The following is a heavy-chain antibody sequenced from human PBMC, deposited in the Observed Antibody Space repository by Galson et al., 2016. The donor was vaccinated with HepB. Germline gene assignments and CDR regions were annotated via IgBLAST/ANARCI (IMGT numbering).Heavy chain of an antibody. V-gene: IGHV3-9*01. CDR3: AKATRRAATGTTHFDS. CDR2: ISWNSANM. CDR1: GFTFDDFA. J-gene: IGHJ4*02. D-gene: IGHD1-1*01. Sequence: SLRLSCAASGFTFDDFAMHWVRQPPGKGLEWVSGISWNSANMAYADPVKGRFTISRDNAKQSLYLEMNSLRTEDTAFYFCAKATRRAATGTTHFDSWGQGTLITVSS.